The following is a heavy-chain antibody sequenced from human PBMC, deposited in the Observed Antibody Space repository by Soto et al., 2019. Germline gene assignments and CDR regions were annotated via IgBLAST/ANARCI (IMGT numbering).Heavy chain of an antibody. J-gene: IGHJ5*02. Sequence: VQLQESGPGLVKPSETLSLTCTVSGASISGFYWSWIRKSAGKGLEWIGRIYATGTTDYNPSLKIRVMMSVDTAKKQFSLKLRSVTAADTAVYYCVRDGTKTLRDWFDPWGQGISGTVSS. CDR2: IYATGTT. CDR1: GASISGFY. V-gene: IGHV4-4*07. D-gene: IGHD1-1*01. CDR3: VRDGTKTLRDWFDP.